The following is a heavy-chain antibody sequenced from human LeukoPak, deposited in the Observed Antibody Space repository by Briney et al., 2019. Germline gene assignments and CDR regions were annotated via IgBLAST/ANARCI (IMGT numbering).Heavy chain of an antibody. J-gene: IGHJ4*02. D-gene: IGHD1-26*01. CDR1: GASISGSGYY. CDR2: IYYTGNT. Sequence: SETLSHTCAVSGASISGSGYYLGWIRQPPGKGLEWIGNIYYTGNTYYNASLQSRVTISIDTSKNQFSLRLNSVTAADTAMYYCAKSGGYGLIDYWGQGTLVTVSS. V-gene: IGHV4-39*01. CDR3: AKSGGYGLIDY.